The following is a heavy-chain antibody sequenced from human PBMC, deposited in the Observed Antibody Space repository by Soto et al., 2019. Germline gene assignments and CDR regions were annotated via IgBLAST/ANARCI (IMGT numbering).Heavy chain of an antibody. V-gene: IGHV3-23*01. CDR1: GFTFSSYA. D-gene: IGHD6-6*01. J-gene: IGHJ5*02. Sequence: EVQLLESGGGLVQPGGSLRLSCAASGFTFSSYAMSWVRQAPGKGLEWVSAISGSGGSTYYADSVKGRFTISRDNSKNTLYLQMNSLRAEHTAVYYCGLEYSSSGLWFDPWGQGTLVTVSS. CDR2: ISGSGGST. CDR3: GLEYSSSGLWFDP.